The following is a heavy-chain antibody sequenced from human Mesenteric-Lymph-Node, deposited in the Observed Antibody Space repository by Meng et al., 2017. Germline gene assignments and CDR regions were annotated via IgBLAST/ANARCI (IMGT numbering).Heavy chain of an antibody. D-gene: IGHD3-22*01. V-gene: IGHV3-21*01. CDR1: GFTFSSYS. CDR2: ISSSSSYI. J-gene: IGHJ6*02. Sequence: GESLKISCAASGFTFSSYSMNWVRQAPGKGLEWVSSISSSSSYIYYADSVKGRFTISRDNAKNSLYLQMNSLRAEDTAVYYCASSYYYDSSGYYVYYGMDVWGQGATVTVSS. CDR3: ASSYYYDSSGYYVYYGMDV.